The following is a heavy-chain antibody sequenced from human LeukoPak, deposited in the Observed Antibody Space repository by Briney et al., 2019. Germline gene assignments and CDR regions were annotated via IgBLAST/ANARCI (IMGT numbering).Heavy chain of an antibody. CDR2: IYYSGST. CDR1: GGSISSYY. D-gene: IGHD2-2*02. J-gene: IGHJ5*02. V-gene: IGHV4-59*01. CDR3: AREGSCSSTSCYSHSNWFDP. Sequence: PSETLSLTCTVSGGSISSYYWSWIRQPPGEGLEWIGYIYYSGSTNYNPSLKSRVTISVDTSKNQFSLKLSSVTAADTAVYYCAREGSCSSTSCYSHSNWFDPWGQGTLVTVSS.